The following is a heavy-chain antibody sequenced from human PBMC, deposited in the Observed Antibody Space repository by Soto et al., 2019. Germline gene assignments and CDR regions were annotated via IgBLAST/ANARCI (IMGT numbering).Heavy chain of an antibody. V-gene: IGHV3-48*03. J-gene: IGHJ4*02. D-gene: IGHD6-19*01. CDR3: VRIGAGGWDIPFDY. CDR1: GFTFSAYE. Sequence: EVQLVESGGGLVQPRGSLRLSCATSGFTFSAYEMTWVRQAPGKGLEWISYISDSGNIIYYADSVKGRFTISRDDAKNSLYLQMNSLRADDTALYYCVRIGAGGWDIPFDYWGQGTLVTVSS. CDR2: ISDSGNII.